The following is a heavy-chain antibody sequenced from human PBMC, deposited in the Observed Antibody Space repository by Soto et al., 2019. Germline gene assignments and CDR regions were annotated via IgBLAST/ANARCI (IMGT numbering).Heavy chain of an antibody. CDR3: ARVRQGCSANNCYFDH. J-gene: IGHJ4*03. CDR1: GGSVRAPDW. D-gene: IGHD1-1*01. V-gene: IGHV4-4*02. Sequence: SETLSLTCTLSGGSVRAPDWWNWVRQSPDKGLEWIAEVHISGHSNYNPSLRSRVSVSIDSSKNQFYLNLNSVTAADTAIYYCARVRQGCSANNCYFDHWGQGTQATVYS. CDR2: VHISGHS.